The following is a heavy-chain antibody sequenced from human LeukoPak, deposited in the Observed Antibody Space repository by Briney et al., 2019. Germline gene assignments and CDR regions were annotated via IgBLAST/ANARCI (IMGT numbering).Heavy chain of an antibody. J-gene: IGHJ4*02. CDR3: ARGATYAYYQDY. Sequence: GGSLRLSCADSGFPFSSHWMHWVRQAPGKGLVWVSRIKYDASSTSYADSVKGRFTISRDNAKNTLYLQMNSLRAEDTAVYYCARGATYAYYQDYWGQGTLVTVSS. D-gene: IGHD1-26*01. CDR2: IKYDASST. CDR1: GFPFSSHW. V-gene: IGHV3-74*01.